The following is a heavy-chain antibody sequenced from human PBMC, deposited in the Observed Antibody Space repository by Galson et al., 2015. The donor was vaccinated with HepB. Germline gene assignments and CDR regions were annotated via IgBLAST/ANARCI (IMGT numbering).Heavy chain of an antibody. CDR2: IYHSGST. J-gene: IGHJ4*02. CDR1: GYTFTNYW. V-gene: IGHV4/OR15-8*01. CDR3: ARDTADFWSGQYYFDY. D-gene: IGHD3-3*01. Sequence: SGAEVKNPGESLRISCEGSGYTFTNYWITWVRRVPGKGLEWIGEIYHSGSTNYNPSLKSRVTISVDKSKNQFSLKLSSVTAADTAVYYCARDTADFWSGQYYFDYWGQGTLVSVSS.